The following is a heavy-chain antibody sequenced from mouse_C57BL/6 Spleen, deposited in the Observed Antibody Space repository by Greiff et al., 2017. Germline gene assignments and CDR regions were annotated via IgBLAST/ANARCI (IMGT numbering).Heavy chain of an antibody. Sequence: EVKLVESGGGLVKPGGSLKLSCAASGFTFSSYAMSWVRQTPEKRLEWVATISDGGSYTYYPDNVKGRFTISRDNAKNNLYLQMSHLKSEDTAMYYCARDRGDIYDGYYGFAYWGQGTLVTVSA. J-gene: IGHJ3*01. CDR3: ARDRGDIYDGYYGFAY. CDR2: ISDGGSYT. CDR1: GFTFSSYA. V-gene: IGHV5-4*01. D-gene: IGHD2-3*01.